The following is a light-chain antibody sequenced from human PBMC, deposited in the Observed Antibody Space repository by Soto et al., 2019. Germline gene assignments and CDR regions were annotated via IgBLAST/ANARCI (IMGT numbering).Light chain of an antibody. CDR3: QQRSNWPPGSFT. CDR1: QSVSSY. Sequence: EIGLTQSPATLSLSPGERATLSCRASQSVSSYLAWYQQKPGQAPRLLIYDASNRATGIPARFSGSGSGTDFTLTISSLEPEDFAVYYCQQRSNWPPGSFTFGQGTRLEI. V-gene: IGKV3-11*01. CDR2: DAS. J-gene: IGKJ5*01.